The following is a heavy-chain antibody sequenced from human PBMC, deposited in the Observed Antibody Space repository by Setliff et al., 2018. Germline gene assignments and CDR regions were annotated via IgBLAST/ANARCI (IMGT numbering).Heavy chain of an antibody. J-gene: IGHJ4*02. Sequence: SETLSLTCAVYGDSLSDYYWSWIRQAPGKGPEWIEEINHRGSTNYSPSLRSRVTMSVDTSKKQLSLKLSSVNAADTAVYFCARLPRTVTHFDYWGQGALVTVPS. CDR2: INHRGST. CDR3: ARLPRTVTHFDY. V-gene: IGHV4-34*01. D-gene: IGHD4-17*01. CDR1: GDSLSDYY.